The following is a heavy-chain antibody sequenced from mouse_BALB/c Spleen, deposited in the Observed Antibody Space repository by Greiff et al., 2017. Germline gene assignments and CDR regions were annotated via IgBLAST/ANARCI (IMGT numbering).Heavy chain of an antibody. CDR1: GFNIKDYY. V-gene: IGHV14-4*02. J-gene: IGHJ2*01. D-gene: IGHD2-14*01. CDR3: ARGGYEGGFDY. CDR2: IDPENGDT. Sequence: EVQLQQSGAELVRSGASVKLSCTASGFNIKDYYMHWVKQRPEQGLEWIGWIDPENGDTEYAPKFQGKATMTADTSSNTAYLQLSSLTSEDTAVYYCARGGYEGGFDYWGQGTTLTVSS.